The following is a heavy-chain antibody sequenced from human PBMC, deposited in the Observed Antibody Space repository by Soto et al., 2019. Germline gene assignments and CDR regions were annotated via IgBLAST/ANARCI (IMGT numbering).Heavy chain of an antibody. CDR3: AKDRGIAAALDY. D-gene: IGHD6-13*01. CDR2: ISDSGGRT. Sequence: PGWSLRLSCAVSGFTFSSYAMSWVRQAPGKGLEWVSAISDSGGRTYYLDSVKGRLTISRDNSKKTLYLQMNSLRAEDTAIYYCAKDRGIAAALDYWGQGTQVTVSS. J-gene: IGHJ4*02. V-gene: IGHV3-23*01. CDR1: GFTFSSYA.